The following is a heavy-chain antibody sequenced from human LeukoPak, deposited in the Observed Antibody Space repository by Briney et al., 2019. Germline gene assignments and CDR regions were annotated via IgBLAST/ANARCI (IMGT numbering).Heavy chain of an antibody. CDR3: ARGVPKTSYYYYYMDV. CDR2: ISGGTGTI. D-gene: IGHD4-11*01. Sequence: GSLRLSCAASGFTFNSYSMSWVRQAPGKGLEWVSYISGGTGTIYYADSVKGRFTISRDNAKNSLFLQMNSLRAEGTAVYYCARGVPKTSYYYYYMDVWGKGTTVTVSS. J-gene: IGHJ6*03. V-gene: IGHV3-48*01. CDR1: GFTFNSYS.